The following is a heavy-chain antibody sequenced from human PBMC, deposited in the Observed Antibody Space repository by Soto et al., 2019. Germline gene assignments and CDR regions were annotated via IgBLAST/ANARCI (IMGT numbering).Heavy chain of an antibody. CDR1: GGFVSSSSYS. Sequence: PSETLSLTCSVSGGFVSSSSYSWGWIRQSPGKGLEWIGTMYSSENTYYNPSLLSRVTISVDTSKNEFSLRLSSVTAADTAVYYCARPLYYYGSGSYPWFDPWGQGTLVTVSS. CDR3: ARPLYYYGSGSYPWFDP. D-gene: IGHD3-10*01. V-gene: IGHV4-39*01. CDR2: MYSSENT. J-gene: IGHJ5*02.